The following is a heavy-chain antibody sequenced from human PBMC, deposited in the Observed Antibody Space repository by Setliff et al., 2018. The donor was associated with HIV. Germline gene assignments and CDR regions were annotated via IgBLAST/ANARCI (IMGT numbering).Heavy chain of an antibody. V-gene: IGHV4-38-2*02. CDR3: AKHDFGEGSCFDP. CDR2: VYHSGKT. D-gene: IGHD3-16*01. J-gene: IGHJ5*02. Sequence: SETLSLTCTVSGQFISNGYYWGWIRQPPGKGLEWIGSVYHSGKTYYNPSLKSRVTMSADTSKNQISLMLRSMTAADTAVYYCAKHDFGEGSCFDPWGQGSLVTVSS. CDR1: GQFISNGYY.